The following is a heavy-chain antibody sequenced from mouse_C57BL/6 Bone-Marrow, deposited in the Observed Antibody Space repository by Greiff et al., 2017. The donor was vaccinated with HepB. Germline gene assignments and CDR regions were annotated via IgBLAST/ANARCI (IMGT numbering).Heavy chain of an antibody. CDR2: INPGSGGT. CDR1: GYAFTNYL. CDR3: ARLYYDYLDY. D-gene: IGHD2-4*01. J-gene: IGHJ2*01. Sequence: QIQLQQSGAELVRPGTSVKVSCKASGYAFTNYLIEWVKQRPGQGLEWIGVINPGSGGTNYNEKFKGKATLTADKSSSTAYMQLRSLTSEDSAVYFCARLYYDYLDYWGQGTTLTVSS. V-gene: IGHV1-54*01.